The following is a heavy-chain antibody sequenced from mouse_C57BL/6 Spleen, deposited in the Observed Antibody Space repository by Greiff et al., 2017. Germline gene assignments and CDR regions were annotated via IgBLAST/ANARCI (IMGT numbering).Heavy chain of an antibody. V-gene: IGHV1-82*01. D-gene: IGHD2-4*01. Sequence: VQLQQSGPELVKPGASVKISCKASGYAFSSSWMNWVKQRPGKGLEWIGRIYPGDGDTNYNGKFKGKATLTADKSSSTAYMQLSSLTSEDSAVYFCARDYDHRDYWYFDVWGTGTTVTVSS. J-gene: IGHJ1*03. CDR2: IYPGDGDT. CDR1: GYAFSSSW. CDR3: ARDYDHRDYWYFDV.